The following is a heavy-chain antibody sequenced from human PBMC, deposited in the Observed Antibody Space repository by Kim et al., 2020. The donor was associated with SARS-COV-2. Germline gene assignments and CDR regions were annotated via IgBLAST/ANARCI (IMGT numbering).Heavy chain of an antibody. Sequence: GGSLRLSCAASGFTFSSYAMIWVRQAPGQGLEWVSSIGGSGTITYYADSVKGRFTISRDNSKNTLYLQMNSLRAEDTAVYYCAKRYSSWYYFDYWGQGTLVTVSS. D-gene: IGHD6-13*01. CDR1: GFTFSSYA. CDR3: AKRYSSWYYFDY. CDR2: IGGSGTIT. V-gene: IGHV3-23*01. J-gene: IGHJ4*02.